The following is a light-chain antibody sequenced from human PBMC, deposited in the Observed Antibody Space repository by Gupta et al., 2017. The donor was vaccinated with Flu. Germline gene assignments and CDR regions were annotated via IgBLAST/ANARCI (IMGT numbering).Light chain of an antibody. CDR1: QGISSY. J-gene: IGKJ1*01. CDR3: QQLKT. V-gene: IGKV1-9*01. CDR2: GAS. Sequence: LTQSPSFLSAAVGDRVTITCRASQGISSYLAWYQQKPGRAPNLLIYGASALHSGVTSRFSGSVSGTEFTLTISSLQPEDFATYDGQQLKTFGQGTKVEMK.